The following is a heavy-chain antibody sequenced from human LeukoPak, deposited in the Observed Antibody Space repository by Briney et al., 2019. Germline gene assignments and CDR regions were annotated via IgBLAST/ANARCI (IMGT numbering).Heavy chain of an antibody. Sequence: ASVKVSCKASGYTFTSYGISWVRQAPGQGLEWMGRINPKSGGTNYAQKFQGRVTMTRDTSISTAYMELSRLRSDDTAVYYCARDLRYYDYVWGSYRLNYWGQGTLVTVSS. CDR3: ARDLRYYDYVWGSYRLNY. V-gene: IGHV1-2*06. CDR1: GYTFTSYG. D-gene: IGHD3-16*02. CDR2: INPKSGGT. J-gene: IGHJ4*02.